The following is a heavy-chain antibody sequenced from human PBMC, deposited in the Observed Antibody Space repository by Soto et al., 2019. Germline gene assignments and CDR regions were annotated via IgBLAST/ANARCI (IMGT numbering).Heavy chain of an antibody. D-gene: IGHD2-8*01. V-gene: IGHV5-51*01. CDR3: ATLHCNGYYFES. CDR1: RYSFTKSS. J-gene: IGHJ4*02. Sequence: GEYLKISCKDSRYSFTKSSLDWVRQMPGKGLEWMGNIYPDSSDTRYSPSFEGQVTISADKSISTAYLQWSSPEASETAIYYCATLHCNGYYFESWGQGTLLTISS. CDR2: IYPDSSDT.